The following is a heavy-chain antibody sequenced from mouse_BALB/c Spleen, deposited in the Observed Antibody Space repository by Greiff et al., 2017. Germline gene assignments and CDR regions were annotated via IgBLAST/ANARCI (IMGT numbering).Heavy chain of an antibody. V-gene: IGHV2-9*02. CDR3: ARDRAPYGSNWYFDV. D-gene: IGHD1-1*01. CDR1: GFSLTSYG. Sequence: QVQLKESGPGLVAPSQSLSITCTVSGFSLTSYGVHWVRQPPGKGLEWLGVIWAGGSTNYNSALMSRLSISKDNSKSQVFLKMNSLQTDDTAMYYCARDRAPYGSNWYFDVWGAGTTVTVSS. CDR2: IWAGGST. J-gene: IGHJ1*01.